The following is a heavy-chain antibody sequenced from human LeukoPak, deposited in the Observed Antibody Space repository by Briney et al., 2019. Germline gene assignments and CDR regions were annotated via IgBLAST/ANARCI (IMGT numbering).Heavy chain of an antibody. Sequence: PSETLSLTCTVSGGSMNTDYWSWIRQPPGKGLEWIGYIYNTGSTYYNPSLKSRVTISVDTSKNQFSLKLSSVTAADTAVYYCARQYYDYVWGSYRYPFDYWGQGTLVTVSS. CDR1: GGSMNTDY. CDR3: ARQYYDYVWGSYRYPFDY. V-gene: IGHV4-59*04. D-gene: IGHD3-16*02. CDR2: IYNTGST. J-gene: IGHJ4*02.